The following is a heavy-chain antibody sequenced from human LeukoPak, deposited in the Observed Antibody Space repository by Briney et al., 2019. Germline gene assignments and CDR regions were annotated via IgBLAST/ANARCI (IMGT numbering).Heavy chain of an antibody. J-gene: IGHJ4*02. CDR2: IKSKTDGGTT. D-gene: IGHD1-26*01. V-gene: IGHV3-15*01. CDR3: TTGGQIVGATGFDY. Sequence: GGSLRLSCAASGCTFSNAWMSWVRQAPGKGLEWVGRIKSKTDGGTTDYAAPVKGRFTISRDDSKNTLYLQMNSLKTEDTAVYYCTTGGQIVGATGFDYWGQGTLVTVSS. CDR1: GCTFSNAW.